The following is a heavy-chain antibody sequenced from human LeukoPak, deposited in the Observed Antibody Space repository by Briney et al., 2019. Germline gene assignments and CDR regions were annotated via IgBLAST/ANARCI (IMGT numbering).Heavy chain of an antibody. Sequence: GAPVEVSCKASGYTFTGYYMHWVRQAPGQGLEWMGRINPNSGGTNYAQKFQGRVTMTRDTSISTAYMELSRLRSDDTAVYYCARGSSSSWSHFDYWGQGTLVTVSS. V-gene: IGHV1-2*06. CDR3: ARGSSSSWSHFDY. J-gene: IGHJ4*02. CDR2: INPNSGGT. D-gene: IGHD6-13*01. CDR1: GYTFTGYY.